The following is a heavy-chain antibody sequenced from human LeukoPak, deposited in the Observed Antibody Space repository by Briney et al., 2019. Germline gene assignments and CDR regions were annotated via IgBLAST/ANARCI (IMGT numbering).Heavy chain of an antibody. CDR3: AREVRSYYYYGMDV. Sequence: ASVKVSCKASGGTFSSYAISWVRQAPGQGLERMGRIIPILGIANYAQKFQGRVTITADKSTSTAYMELSSLRSEDTAVYYCAREVRSYYYYGMDVWGQGTTVTVSS. D-gene: IGHD4-17*01. CDR1: GGTFSSYA. J-gene: IGHJ6*02. CDR2: IIPILGIA. V-gene: IGHV1-69*04.